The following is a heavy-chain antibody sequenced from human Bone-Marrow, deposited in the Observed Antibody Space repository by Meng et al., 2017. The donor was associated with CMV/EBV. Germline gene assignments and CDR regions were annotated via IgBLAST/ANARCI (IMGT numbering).Heavy chain of an antibody. Sequence: SETLSLTCAISGDSVSSNSAAWNWIRQSPSRGLEWLGRTYYRSKWYNDYAVSVKSRITINPDTSKNQFSLQLNSVTPEDTAVYYCARELSRLRHYHYGMDVWGQGTTVTVSS. J-gene: IGHJ6*02. CDR1: GDSVSSNSAA. CDR3: ARELSRLRHYHYGMDV. D-gene: IGHD5-12*01. CDR2: TYYRSKWYN. V-gene: IGHV6-1*01.